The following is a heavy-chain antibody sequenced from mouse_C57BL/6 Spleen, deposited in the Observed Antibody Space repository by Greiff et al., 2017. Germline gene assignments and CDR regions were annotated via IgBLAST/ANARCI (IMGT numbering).Heavy chain of an antibody. CDR2: IDPEDGET. V-gene: IGHV14-2*01. D-gene: IGHD1-1*01. CDR3: ARSRYYGSSPLDY. Sequence: EVMLVESGAELVKPGASVKLSCTASGFNIKDYYMHWVKQRTEQGLEWIGRIDPEDGETNYAPKFQGKATITADTSSNTAYLQRSSRTAEDTAVYSCARSRYYGSSPLDYWGQGTTLTVSS. CDR1: GFNIKDYY. J-gene: IGHJ2*01.